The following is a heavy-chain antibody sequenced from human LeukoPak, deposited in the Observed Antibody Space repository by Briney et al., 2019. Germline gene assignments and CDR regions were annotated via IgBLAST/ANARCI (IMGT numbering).Heavy chain of an antibody. Sequence: GGSLRLSCAASGLTFSSYAMGWVRQAPGKGLEWVSTITGSGGTTFYADSVKGRFTISRDNSKRTLYLQMNSLRAEDTAVYYCAKHDDIFSGLSYWGQGTLVTVSS. CDR3: AKHDDIFSGLSY. V-gene: IGHV3-23*01. CDR2: ITGSGGTT. CDR1: GLTFSSYA. J-gene: IGHJ4*02. D-gene: IGHD3-9*01.